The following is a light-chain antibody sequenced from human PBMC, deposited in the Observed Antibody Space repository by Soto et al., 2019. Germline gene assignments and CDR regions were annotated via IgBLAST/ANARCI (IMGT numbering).Light chain of an antibody. CDR2: GAS. V-gene: IGKV3-15*01. J-gene: IGKJ4*01. CDR1: QSVSDN. CDR3: QQYNNWPLT. Sequence: EIVLTQFTTTLSLGPRNSTTLSCRASQSVSDNLAWYQQIPGQAPRLLIYGASTGATSIPARFSGSGSGTEFTLTISSLQSEDFAIYSCQQYNNWPLTFGGGTKVDIK.